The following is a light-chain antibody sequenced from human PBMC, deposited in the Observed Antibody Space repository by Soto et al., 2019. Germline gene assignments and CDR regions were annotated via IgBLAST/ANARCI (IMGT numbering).Light chain of an antibody. CDR1: SSDVGGYNY. CDR2: EVS. CDR3: ISYAGGNSFGV. J-gene: IGLJ1*01. V-gene: IGLV2-8*01. Sequence: QSALTQPPSASGSPGQSVTISCTGTSSDVGGYNYVSWYQQHPGKAPKLMIYEVSKRPSGVPDRFSGSKSGNTASLNVSGLQAQEEEEYYCISYAGGNSFGVIGTANKRPVL.